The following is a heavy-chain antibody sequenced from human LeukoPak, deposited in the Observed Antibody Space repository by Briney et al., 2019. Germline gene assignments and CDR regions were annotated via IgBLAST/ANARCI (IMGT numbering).Heavy chain of an antibody. J-gene: IGHJ3*02. CDR1: GYTLTSYG. V-gene: IGHV1-18*01. CDR3: ARATGTTADGWAFDI. Sequence: VASVKVSCKASGYTLTSYGISWVRQAPGQGLEWMGWISAYNGNTNYAQKLQGRVTMTTDTSTSTVYMELRSLRSDDTAVYYCARATGTTADGWAFDIWGQGTMVTISS. CDR2: ISAYNGNT. D-gene: IGHD1-1*01.